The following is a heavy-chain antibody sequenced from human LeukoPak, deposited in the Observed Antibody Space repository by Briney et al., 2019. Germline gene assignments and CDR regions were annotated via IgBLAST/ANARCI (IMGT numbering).Heavy chain of an antibody. CDR3: AKDEGSKYYYDSSGYLGLYFDY. V-gene: IGHV3-23*01. CDR2: ISGSGGST. CDR1: GFTFSNYA. D-gene: IGHD3-22*01. Sequence: GGSLRLSCAASGFTFSNYAMSWVRQAPGKGLEWVSAISGSGGSTYYTDSVKGRFTISRDNSKNTLYLQMNSLRAEDTAVYYCAKDEGSKYYYDSSGYLGLYFDYWGQGTLVTVSS. J-gene: IGHJ4*02.